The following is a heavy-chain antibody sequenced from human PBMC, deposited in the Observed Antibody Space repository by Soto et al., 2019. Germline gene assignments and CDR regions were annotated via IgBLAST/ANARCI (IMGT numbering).Heavy chain of an antibody. Sequence: GGSLRLSCVTSGFTFGNFWLTWVRQAPGKGLEWVANINEAGSEKHYLDSVKGRFTISRDNAKNSVFLQMNSLRVEDTAVYYRARARGLARAWGQGTLVTVSS. CDR2: INEAGSEK. D-gene: IGHD3-10*01. V-gene: IGHV3-7*01. CDR1: GFTFGNFW. CDR3: ARARGLARA. J-gene: IGHJ5*02.